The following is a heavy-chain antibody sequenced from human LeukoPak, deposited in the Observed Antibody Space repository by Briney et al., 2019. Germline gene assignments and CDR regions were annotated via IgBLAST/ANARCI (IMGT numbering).Heavy chain of an antibody. V-gene: IGHV3-23*01. CDR1: GFTFSIYA. CDR2: LSGGGGNT. CDR3: AKYTPANYYGSGSIFDY. D-gene: IGHD3-10*01. Sequence: PGGSLRLSCAASGFTFSIYAMSWVRQAPGKGLEWVSALSGGGGNTYYADSVKGRFTISRDNSKNTLSLHMNSLRADDTAVYYCAKYTPANYYGSGSIFDYWGQETLVTVSS. J-gene: IGHJ4*02.